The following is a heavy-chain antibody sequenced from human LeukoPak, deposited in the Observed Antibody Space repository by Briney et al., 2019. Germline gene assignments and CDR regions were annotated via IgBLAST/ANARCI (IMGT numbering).Heavy chain of an antibody. CDR2: IRSNYAT. CDR3: TRLCDGSGTYYNGDY. D-gene: IGHD3-10*01. Sequence: GGSLRLSCAGSGFTFSGSAIHWVRQASGKGLEWVGRIRSNYATTYAASMTGRFTISRDDSQNTVYLQINSLKTEHTAGYYCTRLCDGSGTYYNGDYWGQGTLVTVSS. CDR1: GFTFSGSA. J-gene: IGHJ4*02. V-gene: IGHV3-73*01.